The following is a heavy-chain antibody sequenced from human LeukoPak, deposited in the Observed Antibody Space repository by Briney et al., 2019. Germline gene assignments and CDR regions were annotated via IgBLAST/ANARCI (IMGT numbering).Heavy chain of an antibody. J-gene: IGHJ3*02. CDR2: IKTDGSRT. CDR1: GFTFSNYW. V-gene: IGHV3-74*01. Sequence: GGSLRLSCAASGFTFSNYWMHWVRQAPGKGLVWVSRIKTDGSRTSYADSVKGRFTISRDNAKNTLYLQMNSLRAEDTAVYYRASLGGSPDVFDIWGQGTMVTVSS. CDR3: ASLGGSPDVFDI. D-gene: IGHD2-15*01.